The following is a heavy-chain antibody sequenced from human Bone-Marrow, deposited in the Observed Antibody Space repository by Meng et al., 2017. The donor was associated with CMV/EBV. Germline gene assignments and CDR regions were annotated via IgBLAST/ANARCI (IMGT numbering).Heavy chain of an antibody. V-gene: IGHV1-2*02. Sequence: ASVKVSCKASGYTFTGYYMHWVRQAPGQGLEWMGWINPNSGGTNYAQKFQGRVTITTDESTSTAYMELSSLRSEDTAVYYCARDGVYGGKSYYYYGMEVWGQGTTVTVSS. J-gene: IGHJ6*02. D-gene: IGHD4-23*01. CDR3: ARDGVYGGKSYYYYGMEV. CDR1: GYTFTGYY. CDR2: INPNSGGT.